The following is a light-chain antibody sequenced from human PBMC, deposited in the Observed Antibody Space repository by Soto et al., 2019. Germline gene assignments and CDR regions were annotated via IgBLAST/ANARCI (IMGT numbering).Light chain of an antibody. J-gene: IGLJ2*01. CDR1: SSDIGGCNY. CDR2: DVT. V-gene: IGLV2-14*01. Sequence: QSALTQPASVSGSPGQSITISCTGTSSDIGGCNYVSWYQQHPGKAPKLIIYDVTNRPSGVSNRFSGSKSANTASLTISGLQTEDEADYYCSSCTSSTTHVVFGGGTKLTVL. CDR3: SSCTSSTTHVV.